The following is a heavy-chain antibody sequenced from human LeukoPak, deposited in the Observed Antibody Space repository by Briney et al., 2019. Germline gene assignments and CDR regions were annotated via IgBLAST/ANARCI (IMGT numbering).Heavy chain of an antibody. Sequence: ASVKVSCKASGYTFTNYYIHRVRQAPGQGLEWMGIINPSGGSTSYGQKFQGRVTMTRDTSTSTVYMDLSSLRSEDTAVYYCARGSYYDSSGYYPHYFDYWGQGTLVTVSS. CDR1: GYTFTNYY. V-gene: IGHV1-46*01. J-gene: IGHJ4*02. D-gene: IGHD3-22*01. CDR3: ARGSYYDSSGYYPHYFDY. CDR2: INPSGGST.